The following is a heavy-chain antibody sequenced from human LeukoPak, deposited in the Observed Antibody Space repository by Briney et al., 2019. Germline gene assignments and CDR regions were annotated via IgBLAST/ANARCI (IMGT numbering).Heavy chain of an antibody. V-gene: IGHV4-34*01. J-gene: IGHJ4*02. CDR1: GGSFSGYY. D-gene: IGHD3-10*01. CDR2: INHSGST. Sequence: PSETLSLTCAVYGGSFSGYYWSWIRQPPGKGLEWIGEINHSGSTNYNPSLKSRVTISVDTSKNQFSLKLGSVTAADTAVCYCARGRVLLWFGNKAYYFDYWGQGTLVTVSS. CDR3: ARGRVLLWFGNKAYYFDY.